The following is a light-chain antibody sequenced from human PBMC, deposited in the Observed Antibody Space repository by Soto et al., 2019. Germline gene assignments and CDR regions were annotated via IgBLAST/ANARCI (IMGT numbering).Light chain of an antibody. V-gene: IGLV1-51*01. J-gene: IGLJ1*01. CDR2: DDN. CDR3: GSWDSSLSAYV. CDR1: SSNIGGNS. Sequence: QSVRTQPPSLSAAPGQKVTISGSGSSSNIGGNSVSWYQQLPGTAPKLLISDDNKQPSGIPDRVSGCKSGTSATLGITGFQSGEEADYYCGSWDSSLSAYVLGTGTKLTVL.